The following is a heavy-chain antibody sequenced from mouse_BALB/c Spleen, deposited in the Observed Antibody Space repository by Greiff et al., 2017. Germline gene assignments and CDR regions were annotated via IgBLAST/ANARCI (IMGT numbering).Heavy chain of an antibody. CDR1: GFNIKDTY. J-gene: IGHJ3*01. CDR3: ARALQFAY. D-gene: IGHD6-1*01. V-gene: IGHV14-3*02. Sequence: VQLKESGAELVKPGASVKLSCTASGFNIKDTYMHWVKQRPEQGLEWIGRIDPANGNTKYDPKFQGKATITADTSSNTAYLQLSSLTSEDTAVYYCARALQFAYWGQGTLVTVSA. CDR2: IDPANGNT.